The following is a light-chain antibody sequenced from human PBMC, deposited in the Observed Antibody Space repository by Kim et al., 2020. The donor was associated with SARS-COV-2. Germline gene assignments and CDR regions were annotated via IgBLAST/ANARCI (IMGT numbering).Light chain of an antibody. CDR3: QAWDSSTVV. V-gene: IGLV3-1*01. Sequence: VAPGKTASITCSGDKLGDKYACWYQQKPGESPVLVIYQDSKRPSGIPERFSGSNSGNTATLTISGTQAMDEADYYCQAWDSSTVVFGGGTQLTVL. J-gene: IGLJ2*01. CDR1: KLGDKY. CDR2: QDS.